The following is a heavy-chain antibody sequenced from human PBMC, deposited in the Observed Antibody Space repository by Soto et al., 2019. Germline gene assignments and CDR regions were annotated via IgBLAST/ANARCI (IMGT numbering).Heavy chain of an antibody. V-gene: IGHV3-23*01. D-gene: IGHD3-3*01. Sequence: EVRLLDSGGGLVQPGGSLRLACAASGFTFSSYVMGWVRQAPGKGLEWVSSITASGGSTYYADSVKGRFTISRDNTKNRLYLELNSLRAEDTALYYCAKHFGGTQSHFNSWGQGTLVTVSS. CDR2: ITASGGST. CDR3: AKHFGGTQSHFNS. CDR1: GFTFSSYV. J-gene: IGHJ4*02.